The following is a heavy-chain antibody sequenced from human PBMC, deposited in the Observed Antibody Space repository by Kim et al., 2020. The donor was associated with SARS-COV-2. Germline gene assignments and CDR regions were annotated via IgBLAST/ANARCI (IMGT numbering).Heavy chain of an antibody. J-gene: IGHJ4*02. Sequence: RFTISRDNSKNTLYLQMNSLRAEDTAVYYCARVVASPYDILTGYYGGFDYWGQGTLVTVSS. CDR3: ARVVASPYDILTGYYGGFDY. D-gene: IGHD3-9*01. V-gene: IGHV3-53*01.